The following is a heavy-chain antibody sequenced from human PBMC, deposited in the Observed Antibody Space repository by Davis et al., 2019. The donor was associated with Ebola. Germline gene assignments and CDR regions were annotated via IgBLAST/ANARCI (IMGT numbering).Heavy chain of an antibody. CDR3: AREEGQLAIDY. CDR1: GYSISSGHY. Sequence: PSETLSLTCTVSGYSISSGHYWGWIRQPPGKGLEWIGSIYHSGSTYYNPSLKSRVTISVDTSKNQFSLKLSSVTAADTAVYYCAREEGQLAIDYWGQGTLVTVSS. J-gene: IGHJ4*02. CDR2: IYHSGST. D-gene: IGHD6-6*01. V-gene: IGHV4-38-2*02.